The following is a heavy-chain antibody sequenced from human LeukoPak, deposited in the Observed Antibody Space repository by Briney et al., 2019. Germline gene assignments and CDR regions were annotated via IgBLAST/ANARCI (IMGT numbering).Heavy chain of an antibody. CDR2: ISGSGGST. J-gene: IGHJ6*03. Sequence: RTGGSLRLSCAASGFTFSSYAMSWVRQAPGKGLEWVSAISGSGGSTYYADSVKGRFTISRDNAKNSLYLQMNSLRAEDTAVYYCARAKPWIRFLEWLSSGYYMDVWGKGTTVTVSS. D-gene: IGHD3-3*01. CDR3: ARAKPWIRFLEWLSSGYYMDV. V-gene: IGHV3-23*01. CDR1: GFTFSSYA.